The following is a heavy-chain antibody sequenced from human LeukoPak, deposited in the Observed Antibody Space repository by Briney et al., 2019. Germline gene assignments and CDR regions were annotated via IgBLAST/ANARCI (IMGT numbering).Heavy chain of an antibody. CDR3: ARDKGRWEFYFDY. Sequence: GGPLRLSCAASGFTVSSNYMSWVRQAPGKGLEWVSVIYSGGSTYYADSVKGRFTISRDNSKNTLYLQMNSLRAEDTAVYYCARDKGRWEFYFDYWGQGTLVTVSS. CDR1: GFTVSSNY. V-gene: IGHV3-66*02. CDR2: IYSGGST. J-gene: IGHJ4*02. D-gene: IGHD1-26*01.